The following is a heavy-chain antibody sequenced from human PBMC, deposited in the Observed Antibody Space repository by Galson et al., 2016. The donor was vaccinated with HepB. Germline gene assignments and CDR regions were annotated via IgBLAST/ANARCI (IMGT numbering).Heavy chain of an antibody. CDR2: IWSDGSQA. D-gene: IGHD3-22*01. J-gene: IGHJ4*02. CDR3: AKDRYDSSGYLFDY. V-gene: IGHV3-33*06. CDR1: GFSFSEFG. Sequence: SLRLSCAASGFSFSEFGMHWVRQAPGKGLEWVAVIWSDGSQAKYADSVKGRFAISRDTSKNTLFLQMNSLRAEDTAVYHCAKDRYDSSGYLFDYWGQGSLVTVSS.